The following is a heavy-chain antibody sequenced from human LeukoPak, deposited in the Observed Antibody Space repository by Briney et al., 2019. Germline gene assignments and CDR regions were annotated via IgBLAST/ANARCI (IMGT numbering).Heavy chain of an antibody. J-gene: IGHJ4*02. CDR3: ARDRYFDWLFDY. CDR1: GFTFSSYE. CDR2: ISSSGSTI. V-gene: IGHV3-48*03. Sequence: GGSLRLSCAASGFTFSSYEMNWVRQAPGKGLEWVSYISSSGSTIHYADSVNGRFTISRDNAKNSLYLQMNSLRAEDTAVYYCARDRYFDWLFDYWGQGTLVTVSS. D-gene: IGHD3-9*01.